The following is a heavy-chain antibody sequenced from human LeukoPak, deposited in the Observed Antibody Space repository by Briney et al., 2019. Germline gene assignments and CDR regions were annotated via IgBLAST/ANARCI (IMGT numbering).Heavy chain of an antibody. CDR2: ISYDGSNK. CDR3: AKDGGYGSTYYYYYMDV. V-gene: IGHV3-30*18. CDR1: GFTFSSYG. J-gene: IGHJ6*03. Sequence: PGGSLRLSCAASGFTFSSYGMHWVRQAPGKGLEWVAVISYDGSNKYYADSVKGRFTISRDNSKNTLYLQMNSLRAEDTAVYYCAKDGGYGSTYYYYYMDVWGKGTTVTVSS. D-gene: IGHD5-12*01.